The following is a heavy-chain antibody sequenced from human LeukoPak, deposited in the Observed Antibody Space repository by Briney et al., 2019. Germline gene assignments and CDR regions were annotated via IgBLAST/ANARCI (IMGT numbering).Heavy chain of an antibody. D-gene: IGHD1-26*01. CDR3: AKVQGVGATEDYFDY. CDR1: GFTFSSYG. CDR2: ISYDGSNK. Sequence: PGGSLRLSCAASGFTFSSYGMHWVRQAPGKGLEWVAVISYDGSNKYYADSVKGRFTISRDNSKNTLYLQINSLRAEDTAVYYCAKVQGVGATEDYFDYWGQGTLVTVSS. V-gene: IGHV3-30*18. J-gene: IGHJ4*02.